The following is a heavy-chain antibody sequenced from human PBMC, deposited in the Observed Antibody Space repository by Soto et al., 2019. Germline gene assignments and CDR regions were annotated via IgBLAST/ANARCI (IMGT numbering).Heavy chain of an antibody. J-gene: IGHJ5*02. CDR2: INHSGST. CDR3: AGNTIFERLLP. V-gene: IGHV4-34*01. CDR1: GGSFSGYY. Sequence: SETLSLTCAVYGGSFSGYYWSWIRQPPGKGLEWIGEINHSGSTNYNPSLKSRVTISVDTSRNQFSLKLSSVTAADTAVYYCAGNTIFERLLPWGQGTLVTVSS. D-gene: IGHD3-3*01.